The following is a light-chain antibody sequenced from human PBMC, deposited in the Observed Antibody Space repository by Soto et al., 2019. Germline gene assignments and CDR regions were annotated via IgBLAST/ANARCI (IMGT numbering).Light chain of an antibody. CDR2: GAS. J-gene: IGKJ2*01. Sequence: EVLLTQSPGTLSLSPGERATLSCRASQSVSTTSLAWYHQKPGQPPRLLIYGASRRATGIPDRFSGSGSGTDFTLTISRLEPEDFAVYYCQHYRSSPYTFGQGTKLEIK. V-gene: IGKV3-20*01. CDR1: QSVSTTS. CDR3: QHYRSSPYT.